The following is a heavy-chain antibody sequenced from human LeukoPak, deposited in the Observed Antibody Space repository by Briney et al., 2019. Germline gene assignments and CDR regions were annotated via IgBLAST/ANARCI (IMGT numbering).Heavy chain of an antibody. Sequence: SETLSLTCAVYGGSFSGYYWSWIRQPPGKGLEWIGSIYYSGSTYYNPSLKSRVTISVDTSKNQFSLKLSSVTAADTAVYYCARDTPVDEPTYYYDSSGYYDYWGQGTLVTVSS. D-gene: IGHD3-22*01. J-gene: IGHJ4*02. CDR1: GGSFSGYY. CDR3: ARDTPVDEPTYYYDSSGYYDY. CDR2: IYYSGST. V-gene: IGHV4-34*01.